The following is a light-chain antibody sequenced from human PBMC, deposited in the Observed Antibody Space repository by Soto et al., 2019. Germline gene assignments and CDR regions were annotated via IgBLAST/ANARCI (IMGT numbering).Light chain of an antibody. V-gene: IGLV1-40*01. J-gene: IGLJ3*02. CDR3: QSYDSSLSGSV. CDR2: GNS. Sequence: QSVLTQPPSLSGAPGQRVTISCTGSSSNIGAGYDVHWYQQLPGTAPKLLIYGNSNRPSGVPDRFSGSKSGTSASLAITGLQAEDEAEYYCQSYDSSLSGSVFGGGTQLTVL. CDR1: SSNIGAGYD.